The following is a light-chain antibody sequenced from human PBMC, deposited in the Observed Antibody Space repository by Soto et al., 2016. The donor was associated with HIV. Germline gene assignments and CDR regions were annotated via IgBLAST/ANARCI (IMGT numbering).Light chain of an antibody. Sequence: DIQMTQSPSSLSASVGDRVCITCRASQSISSYLNWYQQKPGKAPKLLIYAASILQSGVPSSFSGRGSGTDFTLTISSLQPEDFATYYCQQTYSSPYTFGQGTKLEIK. CDR2: AAS. CDR1: QSISSY. J-gene: IGKJ2*01. V-gene: IGKV1-39*01. CDR3: QQTYSSPYT.